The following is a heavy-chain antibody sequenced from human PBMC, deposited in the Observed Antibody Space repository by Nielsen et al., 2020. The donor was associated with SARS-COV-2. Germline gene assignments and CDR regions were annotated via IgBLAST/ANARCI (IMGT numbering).Heavy chain of an antibody. D-gene: IGHD2-15*01. CDR1: SGTFSSYS. CDR2: IIPIFGTA. J-gene: IGHJ6*03. Sequence: SFKVFCNASSGTFSSYSIIWLLRAPGQGLEWMGGIIPIFGTANYAQKFKGRVTITADESTSTAYMKLSSLRSEDTAVYYCARVGVKAAAYYYYYMDVWGKGTTVTVSS. CDR3: ARVGVKAAAYYYYYMDV. V-gene: IGHV1-69*13.